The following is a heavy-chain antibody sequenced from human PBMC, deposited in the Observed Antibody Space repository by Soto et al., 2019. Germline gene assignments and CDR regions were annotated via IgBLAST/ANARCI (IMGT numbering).Heavy chain of an antibody. V-gene: IGHV3-33*01. D-gene: IGHD6-13*01. J-gene: IGHJ5*02. CDR3: ARERRQLVNWFDP. CDR2: IWYDGSNK. CDR1: GFTFSSYG. Sequence: QVQLVESGGGVVQPGRSLRLSCAASGFTFSSYGMHWVRQAPGKGLEWVAVIWYDGSNKYYADSVKGRFTISRDNSKRTLYLQMNSLKAEDTAVYYCARERRQLVNWFDPWGQGSLVTVSS.